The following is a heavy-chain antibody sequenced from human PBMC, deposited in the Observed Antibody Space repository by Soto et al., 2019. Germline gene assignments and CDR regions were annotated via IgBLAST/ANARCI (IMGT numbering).Heavy chain of an antibody. D-gene: IGHD3-3*01. J-gene: IGHJ4*02. CDR2: ISYDGSNK. Sequence: QVQLVESGGGVVQPGRSLRLSCAASGFTFSSYGMHWVRQAPGKGLEWVAVISYDGSNKYYADSVKGRFTISRDNSKNTLYLQMNSLRAEDTAVYYCAKGPNFGVVIIDYWGQGTLVTVSS. V-gene: IGHV3-30*18. CDR3: AKGPNFGVVIIDY. CDR1: GFTFSSYG.